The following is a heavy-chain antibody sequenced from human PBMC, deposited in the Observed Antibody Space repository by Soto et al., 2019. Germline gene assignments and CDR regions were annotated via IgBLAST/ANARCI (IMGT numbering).Heavy chain of an antibody. CDR2: IYYSGST. J-gene: IGHJ3*02. D-gene: IGHD4-17*01. V-gene: IGHV4-59*01. CDR1: GGSISSYY. Sequence: SQTLSLTCTVSGGSISSYYWSWIRQPPGKGLEWIGYIYYSGSTNYNPSLKSRVTISVDTSKNQFSLKLSSVTAADTAVYYCARVDYEVLRDAFDIWGQGTMVTVSS. CDR3: ARVDYEVLRDAFDI.